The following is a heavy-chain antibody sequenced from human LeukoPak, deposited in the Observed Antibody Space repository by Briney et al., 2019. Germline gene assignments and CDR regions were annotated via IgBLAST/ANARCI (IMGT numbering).Heavy chain of an antibody. CDR2: IRFDGSNK. CDR3: AKLGEGGYSYDYLPYYFDY. CDR1: RFTFNNYG. J-gene: IGHJ4*02. Sequence: PGGSLRLSCAVSRFTFNNYGMHWVRQAPGKGLEWVAFIRFDGSNKYYADSVKGRFTISRDNSKNTLYLQMNSLRAEDTAVYYCAKLGEGGYSYDYLPYYFDYWGQGTLVTVSS. V-gene: IGHV3-30*02. D-gene: IGHD5-18*01.